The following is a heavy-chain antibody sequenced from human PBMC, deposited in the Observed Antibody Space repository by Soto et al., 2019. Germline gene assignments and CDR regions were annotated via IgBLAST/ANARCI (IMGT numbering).Heavy chain of an antibody. CDR1: GVSLSTGGVG. D-gene: IGHD1-26*01. Sequence: QITLKESGPTLVKPTQTLTLTCNVSGVSLSTGGVGVGWIRQPPGKALEWLALIYWDDDQRSSPSLKSRLTITKDTPKKQAVLTMTTMAPEDTATYYCAHMRATKFDYWGQGTLVTVSS. CDR2: IYWDDDQ. V-gene: IGHV2-5*02. J-gene: IGHJ4*02. CDR3: AHMRATKFDY.